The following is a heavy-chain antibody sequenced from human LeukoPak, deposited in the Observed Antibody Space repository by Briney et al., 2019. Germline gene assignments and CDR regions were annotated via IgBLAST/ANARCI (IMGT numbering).Heavy chain of an antibody. CDR3: ANLGRLWSNAFDI. CDR1: GSSIGSYL. Sequence: SETLSLTCTVSGSSIGSYLWSWVRQPPGKGLEWIGHFYYSGNTDYNPSLESRVTISVDTSKNQFSLNLNSVTAADTAVYYCANLGRLWSNAFDIWGQGAMVTVSS. J-gene: IGHJ3*02. V-gene: IGHV4-59*08. D-gene: IGHD1-1*01. CDR2: FYYSGNT.